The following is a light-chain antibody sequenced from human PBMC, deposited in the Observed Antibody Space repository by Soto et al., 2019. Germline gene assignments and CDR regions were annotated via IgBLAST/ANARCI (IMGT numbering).Light chain of an antibody. V-gene: IGLV2-14*01. CDR2: DVN. J-gene: IGLJ1*01. CDR1: SSDVGGYDF. CDR3: SSYTTSHTRV. Sequence: QSVLTQPASVSGSPGQSITSSCTGTSSDVGGYDFVSWYQHHPGKAPKLMIFDVNNRPAGLSNRFSGSKSGNTASLTISGLQTEDEADYYCSSYTTSHTRVFGTGTKVTVL.